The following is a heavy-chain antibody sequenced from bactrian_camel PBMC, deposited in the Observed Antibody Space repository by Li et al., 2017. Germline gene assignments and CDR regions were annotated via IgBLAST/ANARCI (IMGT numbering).Heavy chain of an antibody. Sequence: EVQLVESGGGLVQPGGSLRLSCAASGFTFSSYDMSWVRQAPGKGFEWVSTVSRSGRTTYLADSVKGRFTISQDNDKSTVSLQMNRLKPEDTATYYCKAEDMHQLRGFCPPLWGQGTQVTVS. CDR2: VSRSGRTT. V-gene: IGHV3S40*01. J-gene: IGHJ4*01. CDR1: GFTFSSYD. CDR3: KAEDMHQLRGFCPPL.